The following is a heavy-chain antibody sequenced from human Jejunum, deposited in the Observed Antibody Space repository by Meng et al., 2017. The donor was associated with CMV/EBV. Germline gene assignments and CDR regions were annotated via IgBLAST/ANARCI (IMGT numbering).Heavy chain of an antibody. CDR1: GGSVSSCMYY. CDR2: IYCNGNT. J-gene: IGHJ4*02. CDR3: ARGTWAAAPSDY. D-gene: IGHD1-1*01. Sequence: CAGSGGSVSSCMYYWSWIRQPPGKGLEFIGYIYCNGNTNYNPSLMRRVTISLDTSQNHFSLKLTSVTAADTAVYYCARGTWAAAPSDYWGQGFLVTVSS. V-gene: IGHV4-61*03.